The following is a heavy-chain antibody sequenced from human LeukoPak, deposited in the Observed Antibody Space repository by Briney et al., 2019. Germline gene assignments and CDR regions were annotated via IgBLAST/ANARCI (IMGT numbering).Heavy chain of an antibody. CDR3: TRDPGAYDYVWGRYRFYYYYYGMDV. J-gene: IGHJ6*04. CDR2: IRSKAYGGTT. D-gene: IGHD3-16*02. V-gene: IGHV3-49*04. CDR1: GFTFGDYA. Sequence: GGSLRLSCTASGFTFGDYAMSWVRQAPGKGLEWVGFIRSKAYGGTTEYAASVKGRFTISRDDSKSIAYLQMNSLKTEDTAVYYCTRDPGAYDYVWGRYRFYYYYYGMDVWGKGTTVTVSS.